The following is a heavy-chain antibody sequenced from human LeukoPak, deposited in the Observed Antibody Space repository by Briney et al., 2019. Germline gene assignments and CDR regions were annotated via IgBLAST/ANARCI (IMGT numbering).Heavy chain of an antibody. CDR2: INPNSGGT. CDR3: AREYSYGSFFDY. CDR1: GYTFTGYY. Sequence: ASVKVSCKASGYTFTGYYMHWVRQAPGQGLEWMGWINPNSGGTNYAQKFQGRVTVTRDTSISTAYMELSRLRSDDTAVYYCAREYSYGSFFDYWGQGTLVTVSS. J-gene: IGHJ4*02. V-gene: IGHV1-2*02. D-gene: IGHD5-18*01.